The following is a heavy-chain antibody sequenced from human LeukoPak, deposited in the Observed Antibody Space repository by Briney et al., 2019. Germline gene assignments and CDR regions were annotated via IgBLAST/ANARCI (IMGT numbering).Heavy chain of an antibody. D-gene: IGHD4-17*01. Sequence: GGSLRLSCAASGFTFSSYGMHWVRQAPGKGLEWVAVISYDGSDKYYADSVKGRFTISRDNSKNTLYLQMNSLRVEDTAVYYCARDGGGKAYGDYVGFFDYWGQGTLVTVSS. CDR1: GFTFSSYG. CDR2: ISYDGSDK. CDR3: ARDGGGKAYGDYVGFFDY. V-gene: IGHV3-30*03. J-gene: IGHJ4*02.